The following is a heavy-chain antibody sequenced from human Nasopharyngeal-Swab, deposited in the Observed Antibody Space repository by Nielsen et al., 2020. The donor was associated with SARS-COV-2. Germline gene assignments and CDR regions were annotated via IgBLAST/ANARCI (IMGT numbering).Heavy chain of an antibody. CDR1: GFSITSQY. CDR3: AKEGATGWFDP. V-gene: IGHV4-59*11. CDR2: ISHNSGT. J-gene: IGHJ5*02. Sequence: SDTLSLTFTVPGFSITSQYWRWTRQPPGKGLEWIGYISHNSGTSYNPSLKSRVTMFMDTSKNQFSLRLRSVTAADTAVYYCAKEGATGWFDPWGQGTLVTVSS.